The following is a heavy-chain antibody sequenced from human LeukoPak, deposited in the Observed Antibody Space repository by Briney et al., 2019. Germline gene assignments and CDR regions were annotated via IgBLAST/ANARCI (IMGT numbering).Heavy chain of an antibody. CDR2: IYPADSET. J-gene: IGHJ4*02. CDR1: GYSFSSYW. V-gene: IGHV5-51*01. D-gene: IGHD1-26*01. CDR3: ARHYRCTWLDY. Sequence: GESLKISCKASGYSFSSYWIGWGRQMPGKGLEGMGSIYPADSETRYSPAFEGQVTISADKSITTAYLQWSSLKASDTAMYYCARHYRCTWLDYWGQGALVTVSS.